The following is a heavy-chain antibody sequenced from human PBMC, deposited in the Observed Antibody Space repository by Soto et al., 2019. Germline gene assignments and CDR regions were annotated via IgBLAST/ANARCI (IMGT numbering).Heavy chain of an antibody. V-gene: IGHV2-5*02. CDR1: GFSLSTSGVG. CDR3: IQSRWGGDCLQSYASPYSYGLAV. Sequence: QITLKESGPTLVKPTQTLTLTCTFSGFSLSTSGVGVGWIRQPPGKALEWLALIYWDDDKRYSPSLRSRLTIRQDTSKTHVILTMTNMDPADTATYCCIQSRWGGDCLQSYASPYSYGLAVWGQGTTVAVSS. D-gene: IGHD2-21*02. CDR2: IYWDDDK. J-gene: IGHJ6*02.